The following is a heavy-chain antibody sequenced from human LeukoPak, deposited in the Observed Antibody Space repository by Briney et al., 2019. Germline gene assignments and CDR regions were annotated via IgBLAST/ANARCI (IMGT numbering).Heavy chain of an antibody. CDR2: INPSGGST. D-gene: IGHD6-6*01. V-gene: IGHV1-46*01. CDR3: ARLDEYSSSSRYYGIDV. J-gene: IGHJ6*02. Sequence: ASVKVSCKASGYTFTSYYMHWVRQAPGQGLEWMGIINPSGGSTNYAQKFQGRVTTTADESTSTAYMELSSLRSEDTAVYYCARLDEYSSSSRYYGIDVWGQGTTVTVSS. CDR1: GYTFTSYY.